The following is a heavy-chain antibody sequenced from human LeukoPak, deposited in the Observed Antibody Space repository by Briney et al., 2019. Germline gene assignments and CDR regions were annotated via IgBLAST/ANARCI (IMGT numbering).Heavy chain of an antibody. CDR2: INSDGINT. J-gene: IGHJ5*02. Sequence: GGSLRLSCAASGFTFTTYWMSWVRQAPGKGLVWVSRINSDGINTSHADSVKGRFTISRDNAKNTLNLQMNSLRAEDTAVYYCARDLGQYYDTSDNWFDPWGQGTLVTVSS. CDR1: GFTFTTYW. D-gene: IGHD3-22*01. CDR3: ARDLGQYYDTSDNWFDP. V-gene: IGHV3-74*01.